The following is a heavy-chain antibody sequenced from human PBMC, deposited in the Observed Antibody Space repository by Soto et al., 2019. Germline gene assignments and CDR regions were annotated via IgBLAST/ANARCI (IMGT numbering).Heavy chain of an antibody. D-gene: IGHD3-22*01. V-gene: IGHV3-33*01. Sequence: VQLVESGGGVVQPGRSLRLSCAASGFTFSSYGMHWVRQAPGKGLEWVAVIWYDGSNKYYADSVKGRFTISRDNSKNTLYLQMNSLRAEDTAVYYCARDYYDSSGRFDYWGQGTLVTVSS. CDR2: IWYDGSNK. CDR3: ARDYYDSSGRFDY. CDR1: GFTFSSYG. J-gene: IGHJ4*02.